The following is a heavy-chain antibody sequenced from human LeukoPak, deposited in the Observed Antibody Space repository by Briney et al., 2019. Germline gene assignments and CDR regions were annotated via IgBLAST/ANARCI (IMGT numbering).Heavy chain of an antibody. V-gene: IGHV4-39*01. CDR3: ILDGSGSYSADY. Sequence: SETLSLTCTVSGGSISSSSYYWGWIRQPPGKGLEWIGSIYYSGSTYYNPSLKSRVTISVDTSKSQFSLKLGSVTAADTAVYYCILDGSGSYSADYWGQGTLVTVSS. CDR1: GGSISSSSYY. J-gene: IGHJ4*02. D-gene: IGHD3-10*01. CDR2: IYYSGST.